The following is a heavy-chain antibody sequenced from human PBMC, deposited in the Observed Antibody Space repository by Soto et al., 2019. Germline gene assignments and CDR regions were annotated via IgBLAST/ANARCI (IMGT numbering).Heavy chain of an antibody. CDR2: ISYDGSNK. CDR1: GFTFNSYA. Sequence: QVQLVESGGGVVQPGRSLRLSCAASGFTFNSYAMHWVRQAPGRGLEWVAVISYDGSNKYNADSVKGRFTISRDNSKNTLYLQMNSLRADDTAMYYCASEQLAVLRGVLDYWGQGTLVTVSS. J-gene: IGHJ4*02. CDR3: ASEQLAVLRGVLDY. V-gene: IGHV3-30-3*01. D-gene: IGHD1-1*01.